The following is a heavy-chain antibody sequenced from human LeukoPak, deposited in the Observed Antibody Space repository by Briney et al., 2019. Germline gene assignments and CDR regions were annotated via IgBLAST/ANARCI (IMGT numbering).Heavy chain of an antibody. V-gene: IGHV1-69*13. CDR2: IIPIFGTP. Sequence: ASVKVSCKASGGTFSSYAINWVRQAPGQGLEWMGGIIPIFGTPNYARKFQDRVTITADESTSTAYMELSSLRSEDTAVYYCARCRQWLIKDLACDAFDIWGQGTMVTVSS. CDR3: ARCRQWLIKDLACDAFDI. D-gene: IGHD6-19*01. CDR1: GGTFSSYA. J-gene: IGHJ3*02.